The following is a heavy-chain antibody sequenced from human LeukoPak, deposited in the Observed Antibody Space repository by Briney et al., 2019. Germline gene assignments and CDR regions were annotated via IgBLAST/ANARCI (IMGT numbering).Heavy chain of an antibody. CDR3: AKSKYSSSWFGEYYFDY. V-gene: IGHV3-23*01. D-gene: IGHD6-13*01. CDR2: ISGSGGST. CDR1: GFTFSSYA. Sequence: GGSLRLSCAAPGFTFSSYAMSWVRQAPGKGLEWVSAISGSGGSTYYADSVKGRFTISRENSKNTPYLQMNSLRAEDTAVYYCAKSKYSSSWFGEYYFDYWGQGTLVTVSS. J-gene: IGHJ4*02.